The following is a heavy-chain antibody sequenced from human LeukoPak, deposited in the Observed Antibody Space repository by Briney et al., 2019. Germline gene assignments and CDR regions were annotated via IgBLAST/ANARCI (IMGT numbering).Heavy chain of an antibody. CDR1: GYRFTDYW. J-gene: IGHJ6*02. V-gene: IGHV5-51*01. CDR2: IYPDDSDI. Sequence: GESLKISCKGSGYRFTDYWIGWVRQMPGKGLECMGIIYPDDSDIRYSPAFQGQVIISADKSISTAYLQWSSLRASDTAIYYCARLDNSSSDSGMDVWGQGTTVTVSS. CDR3: ARLDNSSSDSGMDV. D-gene: IGHD6-6*01.